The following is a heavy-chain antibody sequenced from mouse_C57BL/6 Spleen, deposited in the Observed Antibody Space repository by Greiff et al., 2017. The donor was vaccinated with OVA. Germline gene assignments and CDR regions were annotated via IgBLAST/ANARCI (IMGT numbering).Heavy chain of an antibody. Sequence: VQLQQSGAELVKPGASVKISCKASGYAFSSYWMNWVKQRPGKGLEWIGQIYPGDGVTNYNGKFKGKATLTADKSSSTAYMQLSSLTSEDSAVYFCARFDPSTGSYYFDYWGQGTTLTVSS. D-gene: IGHD4-1*02. V-gene: IGHV1-80*01. CDR2: IYPGDGVT. J-gene: IGHJ2*01. CDR3: ARFDPSTGSYYFDY. CDR1: GYAFSSYW.